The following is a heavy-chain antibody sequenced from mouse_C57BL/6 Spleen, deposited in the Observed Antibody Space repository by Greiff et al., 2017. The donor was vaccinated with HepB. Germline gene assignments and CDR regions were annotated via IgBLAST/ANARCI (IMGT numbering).Heavy chain of an antibody. CDR1: GYTFTSYT. D-gene: IGHD2-3*01. CDR3: ARSGYYYFDY. CDR2: INPSSGYT. Sequence: QVQLKQSGAELARPGASVKMSCKASGYTFTSYTMHWVKQRPGQGLEWIGYINPSSGYTKYNQKFKDKATLTEDKSSSTAYMQLSSLTSEDSAVYYCARSGYYYFDYWGQGTTLTVSS. J-gene: IGHJ2*01. V-gene: IGHV1-4*01.